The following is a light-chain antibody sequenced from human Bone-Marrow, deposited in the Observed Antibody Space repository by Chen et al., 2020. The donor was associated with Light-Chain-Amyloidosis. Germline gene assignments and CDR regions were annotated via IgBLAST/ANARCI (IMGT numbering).Light chain of an antibody. CDR2: RDT. Sequence: SYELTQPPSVSVSPGQMARITCSGDDLPTKYAYWYQQKPGHAPVVVIHRDTERPSGISERFSGSSSGTTATLTISGVQAEDEADYNCQSADSSGTYEVIFGGGTKLTVL. CDR1: DLPTKY. V-gene: IGLV3-25*03. J-gene: IGLJ2*01. CDR3: QSADSSGTYEVI.